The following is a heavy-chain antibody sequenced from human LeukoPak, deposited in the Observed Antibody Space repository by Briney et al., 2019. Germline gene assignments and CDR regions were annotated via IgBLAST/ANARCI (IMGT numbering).Heavy chain of an antibody. CDR2: VFYTGKT. V-gene: IGHV4-39*07. Sequence: SETLSLTCTVSGGSVSTSDYYWGWIRQSPVKGLEWIGDVFYTGKTNYNPSLRGRATISIDTSKNQFSLKLTYVTAADSAVYYCARVFDSWGRRTLVTVSS. CDR3: ARVFDS. J-gene: IGHJ4*02. CDR1: GGSVSTSDYY.